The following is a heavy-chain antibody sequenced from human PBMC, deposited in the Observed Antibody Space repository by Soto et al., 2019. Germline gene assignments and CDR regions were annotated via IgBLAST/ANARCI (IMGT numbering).Heavy chain of an antibody. CDR3: ARGRGGNYYIDY. V-gene: IGHV4-34*01. J-gene: IGHJ4*02. D-gene: IGHD1-26*01. Sequence: QVQLQQWGAGLLKPSETLSLTCAVNGGSFIGYYWTWIRQPPGKGLEWIGEINHSGSTNYNPSLKSRVTISIDTSKNQFSLNLNSVTAADTAVYFCARGRGGNYYIDYWGQGTLVTVSS. CDR1: GGSFIGYY. CDR2: INHSGST.